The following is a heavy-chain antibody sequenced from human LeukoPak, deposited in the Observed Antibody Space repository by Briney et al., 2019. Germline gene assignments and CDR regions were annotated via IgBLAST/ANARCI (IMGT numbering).Heavy chain of an antibody. J-gene: IGHJ4*02. Sequence: PSETLSLTCAVYGGSFSGYCWTWIRQPPGKGLEWIGEINHSGSTNYNPSLKSRVTISVDTSKNQFSLKLSSVTAADTAVYYCARAIGYDFWSGYPTRSYYFDYWGQGTLVTVSS. D-gene: IGHD3-3*01. CDR3: ARAIGYDFWSGYPTRSYYFDY. CDR1: GGSFSGYC. CDR2: INHSGST. V-gene: IGHV4-34*01.